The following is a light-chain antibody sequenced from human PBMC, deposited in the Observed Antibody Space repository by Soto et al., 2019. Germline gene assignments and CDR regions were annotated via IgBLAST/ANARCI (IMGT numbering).Light chain of an antibody. Sequence: EIGLTQSPGTLSLSPGERATLSCRALQRVSSNYLAWYQQKPGQAPSLLIYGASSRATGIPDRFSGSGSGTDFTLTIRRLEPEDFAVYYCQQYGSSYPWTFGQGTKVDIK. V-gene: IGKV3-20*01. CDR2: GAS. CDR1: QRVSSNY. CDR3: QQYGSSYPWT. J-gene: IGKJ1*01.